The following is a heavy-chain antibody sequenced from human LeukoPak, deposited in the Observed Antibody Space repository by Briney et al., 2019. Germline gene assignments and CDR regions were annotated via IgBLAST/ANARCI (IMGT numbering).Heavy chain of an antibody. Sequence: ASVKVSCKASGYTFTSYGISWVRQAPGQGLEWMGWIIPIFGTANYAQKFQGRVTITADESTSTAYMELSSLRSEDTAVYYCATEGKMVRGVYTDYWGQGTLVTVSS. CDR3: ATEGKMVRGVYTDY. D-gene: IGHD3-10*01. J-gene: IGHJ4*02. CDR2: IIPIFGTA. V-gene: IGHV1-69*13. CDR1: GYTFTSYG.